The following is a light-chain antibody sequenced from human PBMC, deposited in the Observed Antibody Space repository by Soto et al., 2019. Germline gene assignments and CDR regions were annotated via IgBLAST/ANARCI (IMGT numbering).Light chain of an antibody. CDR1: QRFSSSY. V-gene: IGKV3-20*01. Sequence: EIVLTQSPGTLSLSPGERATLSCRASQRFSSSYLAWYQQKVGQAPRLLIYVASSRATGVPDRFSGSGSGTDLTLAISSLEPEDFAVYYCQQYGTSPPWTFGQGTKVEV. CDR2: VAS. J-gene: IGKJ1*01. CDR3: QQYGTSPPWT.